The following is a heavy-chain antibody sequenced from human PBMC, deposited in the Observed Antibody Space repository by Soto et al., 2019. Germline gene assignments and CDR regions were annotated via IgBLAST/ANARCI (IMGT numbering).Heavy chain of an antibody. CDR3: ARRFCINTSCYDIFDY. J-gene: IGHJ4*02. CDR1: GGSISNYY. V-gene: IGHV4-59*08. D-gene: IGHD2-2*01. Sequence: PSETLSLTCTVSGGSISNYYWGWIRQPPGKGLEWIGYIYYSGSTNYKPSLRSRVAISVDTSKDQFSLKLSSVTAADTAVYYCARRFCINTSCYDIFDYWGQETLVTVSS. CDR2: IYYSGST.